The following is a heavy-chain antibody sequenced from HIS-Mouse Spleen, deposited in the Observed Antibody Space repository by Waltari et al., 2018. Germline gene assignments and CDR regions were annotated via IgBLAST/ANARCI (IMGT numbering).Heavy chain of an antibody. CDR2: IYSGGST. V-gene: IGHV3-53*01. J-gene: IGHJ4*02. Sequence: EVQLVESGGGLIQPGGSLRLSCAASGFTVSINSMSWVRQAPGKGLEWVSVIYSGGSTYYADSVKGRFTISRDNSKNTLYLQMNSLRAEDTAVYYCAGGVGSSWYYFDYWGQGTLVTVSS. CDR3: AGGVGSSWYYFDY. CDR1: GFTVSINS. D-gene: IGHD6-13*01.